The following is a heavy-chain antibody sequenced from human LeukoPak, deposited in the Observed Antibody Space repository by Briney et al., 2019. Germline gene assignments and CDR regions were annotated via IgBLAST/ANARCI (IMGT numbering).Heavy chain of an antibody. CDR2: ISSSGSTI. CDR3: ARFGSLNDAFDI. J-gene: IGHJ3*02. Sequence: PGGSLRLSCAASGFTFSSYAMSWIRQAPGKGLEWVSYISSSGSTIYYADSVKGRFTISRDNAKNSLYLQMNSLRAEDTAVYYCARFGSLNDAFDIWGQGTVVTVSS. D-gene: IGHD3-10*01. CDR1: GFTFSSYA. V-gene: IGHV3-11*01.